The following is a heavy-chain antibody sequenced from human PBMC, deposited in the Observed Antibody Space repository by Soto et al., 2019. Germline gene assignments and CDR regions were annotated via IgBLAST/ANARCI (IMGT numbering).Heavy chain of an antibody. CDR1: GYTFTSYD. D-gene: IGHD1-1*01. J-gene: IGHJ6*02. Sequence: QVQLVQSGAEVKKPGASVKVSCKASGYTFTSYDINWVRQATGQGLEWMGWMNPNSGNTGYAQKFRGRVTMTRNTSISTAYMDLSSLRSEDTAVYYCARERTGTTSMDVWGQGTTVTVSS. V-gene: IGHV1-8*01. CDR2: MNPNSGNT. CDR3: ARERTGTTSMDV.